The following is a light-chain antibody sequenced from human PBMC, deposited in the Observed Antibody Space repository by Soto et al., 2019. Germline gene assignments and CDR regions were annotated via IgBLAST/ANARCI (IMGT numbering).Light chain of an antibody. CDR1: SSHIGSNT. CDR3: AAWDDSLNGYV. Sequence: QSVLTQPPSASRTPGQRVTISCSGSSSHIGSNTVNWYQQLPGTAPKLLIYSNNQRPSGVPDRFSGSKSGTSASLAISGLQSEDEADYYCAAWDDSLNGYVFGTGTKVTVL. J-gene: IGLJ1*01. CDR2: SNN. V-gene: IGLV1-44*01.